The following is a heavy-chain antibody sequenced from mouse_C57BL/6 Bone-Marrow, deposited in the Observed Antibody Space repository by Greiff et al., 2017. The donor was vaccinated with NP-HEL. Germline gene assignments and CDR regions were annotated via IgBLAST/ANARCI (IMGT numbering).Heavy chain of an antibody. CDR2: IRSKSNNYAK. CDR1: GFSFNTYA. D-gene: IGHD6-1*01. Sequence: EVQGLESGGGLVQPKGSLKISCAASGFSFNTYAMNWVRQAPGKGLEWVGRIRSKSNNYAKYYDVSVKDRFTISRDDSESMLYLQMNDLKTEDSAMNICVRPQLAGALFAYWGQGTLVTVSA. J-gene: IGHJ3*01. CDR3: VRPQLAGALFAY. V-gene: IGHV10-1*01.